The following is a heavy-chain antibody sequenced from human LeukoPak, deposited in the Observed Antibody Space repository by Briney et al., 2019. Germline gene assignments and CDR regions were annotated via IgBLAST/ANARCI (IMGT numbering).Heavy chain of an antibody. D-gene: IGHD5-12*01. CDR1: GGTFSSYA. Sequence: ASVKVSCKASGGTFSSYAISWVRQAPGQGLEWMGGIIPIFGTANYAQKFQGRVTITTDESTSTAYMERSSLRSEDTAVYYCARAITGSYSGYVLDYWGQGTLVTVSS. CDR3: ARAITGSYSGYVLDY. J-gene: IGHJ4*02. V-gene: IGHV1-69*05. CDR2: IIPIFGTA.